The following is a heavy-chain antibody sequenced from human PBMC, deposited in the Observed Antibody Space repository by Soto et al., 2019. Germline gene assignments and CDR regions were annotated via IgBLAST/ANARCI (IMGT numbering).Heavy chain of an antibody. J-gene: IGHJ6*04. CDR1: GGTFTDYA. V-gene: IGHV1-69*13. CDR3: ARERSVGYCITTTCPKPFYYYALDV. D-gene: IGHD2-2*01. CDR2: IIPVFGTP. Sequence: SVKVSCKASGGTFTDYAFSWVRQAPGQGLEWMGGIIPVFGTPDYAQKFQGRVTITADESTRTASMELSSLRSDDTAVYYCARERSVGYCITTTCPKPFYYYALDVWGKGTTVTVSS.